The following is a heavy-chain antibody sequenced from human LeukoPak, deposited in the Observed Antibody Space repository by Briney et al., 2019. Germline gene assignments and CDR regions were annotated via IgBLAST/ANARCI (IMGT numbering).Heavy chain of an antibody. CDR2: IIPIFGTA. V-gene: IGHV1-69*05. J-gene: IGHJ6*03. Sequence: SVKVSCKASGGTFSSYAISWVRQAPGQGLGWMGGIIPIFGTANYAQKFQGRVTITTDESTSTAYMELSSLRSEDTAVYYCARALEYSSSSGYYYYYYMDVWGKGTTVTVSS. CDR3: ARALEYSSSSGYYYYYYMDV. CDR1: GGTFSSYA. D-gene: IGHD6-6*01.